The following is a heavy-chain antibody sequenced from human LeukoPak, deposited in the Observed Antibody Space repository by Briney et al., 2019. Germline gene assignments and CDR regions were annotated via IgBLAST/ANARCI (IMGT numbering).Heavy chain of an antibody. V-gene: IGHV3-21*01. CDR1: GFTFSSYS. CDR2: ISSSSSYI. CDR3: ARDQIGSSGWYLPDY. Sequence: GGALRLSCAASGFTFSSYSMNWVRPAPGEGLEWVSSISSSSSYIYYADSVKGRFTISRDNAKNSLYLQMNSLRAEDTAVYYCARDQIGSSGWYLPDYWGQGTLVTVSS. D-gene: IGHD6-19*01. J-gene: IGHJ4*02.